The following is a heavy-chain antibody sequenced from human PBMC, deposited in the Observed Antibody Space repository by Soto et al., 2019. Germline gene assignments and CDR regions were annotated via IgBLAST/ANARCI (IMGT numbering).Heavy chain of an antibody. CDR1: GFTFSSYA. Sequence: GVSLRLSCAASGFTFSSYAMSWVRQAPGKGLEWVSAISGSGGSTYYADSVKGRFTISRDNSKNTLYLQMNSLRAEDTAVYYCAKLRSAGTLYYFEYWGQGTLVTVSS. CDR3: AKLRSAGTLYYFEY. CDR2: ISGSGGST. J-gene: IGHJ4*02. V-gene: IGHV3-23*01. D-gene: IGHD6-13*01.